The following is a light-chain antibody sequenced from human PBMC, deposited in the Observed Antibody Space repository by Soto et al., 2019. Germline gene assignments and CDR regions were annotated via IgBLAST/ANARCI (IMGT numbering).Light chain of an antibody. CDR1: SSNIGEGYD. J-gene: IGLJ3*02. Sequence: QSVLTDPPSVSGGPGQRVTISCPGSSSNIGEGYDVHWYQQLPGTALKLLIVGNSNRPSGIPDRFSGSKSGTSASLAITGLQDEDEADYYCQSYERSLSAWVFDGGIELT. CDR2: GNS. V-gene: IGLV1-40*01. CDR3: QSYERSLSAWV.